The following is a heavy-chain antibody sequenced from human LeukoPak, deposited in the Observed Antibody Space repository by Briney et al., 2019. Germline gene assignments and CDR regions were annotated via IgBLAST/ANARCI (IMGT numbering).Heavy chain of an antibody. CDR2: IYYSGGT. D-gene: IGHD6-6*01. V-gene: IGHV4-59*01. J-gene: IGHJ6*02. CDR1: GGSISSYY. Sequence: SETLSLTCTVSGGSISSYYWSWIRQPPGKGLEWIGYIYYSGGTNYNPSLKSRVTISVDTSKVQFSLKLSSVTAADTAVYYCARDPSVAAGYDHYYYGMDVWGQGTTVTVSS. CDR3: ARDPSVAAGYDHYYYGMDV.